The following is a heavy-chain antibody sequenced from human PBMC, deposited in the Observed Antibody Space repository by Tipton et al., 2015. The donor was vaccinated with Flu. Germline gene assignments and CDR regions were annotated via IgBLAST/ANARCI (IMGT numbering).Heavy chain of an antibody. J-gene: IGHJ6*02. Sequence: SLRLSCAASGFTFSGSAMHWVRQASGKGLEWVGRIRSKANSYATAYAASVKGRFTISRDDSENTAYLQMNSLKTEDTAVYYCTSSRRPPVVVVAANYYYGMDVWGQGTTVTVSS. V-gene: IGHV3-73*01. CDR2: IRSKANSYAT. D-gene: IGHD2-15*01. CDR1: GFTFSGSA. CDR3: TSSRRPPVVVVAANYYYGMDV.